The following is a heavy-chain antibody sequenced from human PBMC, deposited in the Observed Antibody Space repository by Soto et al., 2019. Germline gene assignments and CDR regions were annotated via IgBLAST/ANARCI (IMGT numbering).Heavy chain of an antibody. D-gene: IGHD2-21*02. CDR3: ARDSPSLTYCGGDCYSIDY. J-gene: IGHJ4*02. Sequence: GASVKVSCKASGYRFTDFYIHWVRQAPGQGLEWMGWINSNSGGTNYPQKFQGRATMTRDTSISTAYMELSRLTSDDTAVYYCARDSPSLTYCGGDCYSIDYWGQGTLVTVSS. CDR1: GYRFTDFY. V-gene: IGHV1-2*02. CDR2: INSNSGGT.